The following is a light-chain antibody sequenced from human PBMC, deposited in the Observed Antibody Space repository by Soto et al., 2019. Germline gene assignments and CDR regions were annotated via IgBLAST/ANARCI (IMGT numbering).Light chain of an antibody. J-gene: IGKJ4*01. V-gene: IGKV1-27*01. CDR2: DAS. Sequence: DIQMTQSPSSLSASVGDRVTITCRASQGLSSDLAWYQQKPGKVTKLLIYDASTLQSGVPSRFSGSGSGTDFTLTISSLQPEDVATYYCQKYNSVPLTFGGGTKVEIK. CDR1: QGLSSD. CDR3: QKYNSVPLT.